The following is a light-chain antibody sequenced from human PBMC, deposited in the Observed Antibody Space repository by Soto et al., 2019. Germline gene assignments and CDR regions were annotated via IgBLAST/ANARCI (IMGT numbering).Light chain of an antibody. Sequence: DLQMTQSPSTLSASVGDRVTITCRASQSISSWLAWYQQKPGKAPNLLIYKASSLQSGVPSRFSGSGSGTEFTLTISSLQPDDFATYYCQQYHSSPWTFGQGTKVEIK. CDR3: QQYHSSPWT. V-gene: IGKV1-5*03. CDR1: QSISSW. J-gene: IGKJ1*01. CDR2: KAS.